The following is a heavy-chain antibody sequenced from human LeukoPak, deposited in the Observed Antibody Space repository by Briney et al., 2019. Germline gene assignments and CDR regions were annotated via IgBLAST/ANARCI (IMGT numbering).Heavy chain of an antibody. V-gene: IGHV3-23*01. J-gene: IGHJ4*02. CDR3: AKDRRWFGELLGGDYFDY. CDR2: ISGSGSST. D-gene: IGHD3-10*01. Sequence: GGSLRLSCAASGFTFSSYAVSWVRQAPGKGLEWVSAISGSGSSTYYADSVKGRFTISRDNSKNTLYLQMNSLRAEDTAVYYCAKDRRWFGELLGGDYFDYWGQGTLVTVSS. CDR1: GFTFSSYA.